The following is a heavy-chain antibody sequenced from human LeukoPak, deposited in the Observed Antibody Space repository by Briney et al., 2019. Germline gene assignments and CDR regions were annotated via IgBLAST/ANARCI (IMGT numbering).Heavy chain of an antibody. J-gene: IGHJ1*01. V-gene: IGHV1-24*01. D-gene: IGHD3-10*01. Sequence: ASVKVSCKVSGYTLTELSMHWVRQAPGKGLEWMGGFDPEDGETIYAQKFPGRVTMTEDTSTDTAYMELSSLRSDDTAVYYCATPSPSGSWYFQHWGQGTLVTVSS. CDR1: GYTLTELS. CDR2: FDPEDGET. CDR3: ATPSPSGSWYFQH.